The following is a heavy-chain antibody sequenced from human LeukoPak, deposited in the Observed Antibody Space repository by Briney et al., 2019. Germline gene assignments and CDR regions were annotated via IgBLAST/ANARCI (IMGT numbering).Heavy chain of an antibody. CDR2: ISYDGSNK. D-gene: IGHD1-14*01. Sequence: GGSLRLSCAASGFTFSSYAMHWVRQAPGKGLEWVAVISYDGSNKYYADSVKGRFTISRDNSKNTLYLQMNSLRAEDTAVYYCARDRVTTGFDYWGQGTLVTVSS. CDR1: GFTFSSYA. CDR3: ARDRVTTGFDY. V-gene: IGHV3-30-3*01. J-gene: IGHJ4*02.